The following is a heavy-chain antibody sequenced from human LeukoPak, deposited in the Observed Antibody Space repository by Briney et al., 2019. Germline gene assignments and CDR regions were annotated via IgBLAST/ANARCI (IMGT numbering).Heavy chain of an antibody. Sequence: GGSLRLSCAASGFTFSSYGMHWVRQAPGKGLEWVSSISSSSSYIYYADTVKGRFTISRDNSKNTLYLQMNSLRADDTAVYYCARSLRVRGVPDYMDVWGKGTTVTISS. CDR3: ARSLRVRGVPDYMDV. J-gene: IGHJ6*03. CDR1: GFTFSSYG. V-gene: IGHV3-21*04. D-gene: IGHD3-10*01. CDR2: ISSSSSYI.